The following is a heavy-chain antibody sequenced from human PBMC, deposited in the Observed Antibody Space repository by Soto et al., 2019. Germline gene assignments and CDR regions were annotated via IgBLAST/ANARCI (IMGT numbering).Heavy chain of an antibody. J-gene: IGHJ3*02. D-gene: IGHD2-2*01. CDR3: ARGYCSSTSCPPTAFDI. CDR2: IIPILGIA. V-gene: IGHV1-69*02. CDR1: GGTFSSYT. Sequence: GASVKVSCKASGGTFSSYTISWVRQAPGQGLEWMGRIIPILGIANYAQKFQGRVTITADKSTSTAYMELSSLRSEDTAVYYCARGYCSSTSCPPTAFDIWGQGTMVTV.